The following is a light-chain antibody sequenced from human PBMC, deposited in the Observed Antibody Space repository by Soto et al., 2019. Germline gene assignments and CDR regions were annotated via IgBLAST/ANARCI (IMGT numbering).Light chain of an antibody. J-gene: IGKJ2*01. Sequence: EIVMTQSPATLSVSPGERATLSCRASQSVSSNLAWYQQKPGQAPRLLIYGASTRATGIPARFSGSGSGTEFTLTISSLQSEDFAAYYCQQYNNWPPDTFGQGTKLEIQ. CDR2: GAS. CDR1: QSVSSN. CDR3: QQYNNWPPDT. V-gene: IGKV3-15*01.